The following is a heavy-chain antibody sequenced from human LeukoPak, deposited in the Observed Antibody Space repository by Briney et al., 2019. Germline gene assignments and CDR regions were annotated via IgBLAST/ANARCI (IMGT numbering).Heavy chain of an antibody. CDR1: GGSFSGYY. CDR2: INHSRST. J-gene: IGHJ6*03. V-gene: IGHV4-34*01. Sequence: SETLSLTCAVYGGSFSGYYWSWIRQPPGKGLEWIGEINHSRSTNYNPSLKSRVTISVHTSKNHFSLKLSSVTAADTAVYYCARVPSSGWTKYYYYYYMDVSGRGTTVTVSS. CDR3: ARVPSSGWTKYYYYYYMDV. D-gene: IGHD6-19*01.